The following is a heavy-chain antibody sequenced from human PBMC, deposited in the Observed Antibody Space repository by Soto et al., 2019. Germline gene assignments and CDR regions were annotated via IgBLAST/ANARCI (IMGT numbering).Heavy chain of an antibody. V-gene: IGHV3-30*18. J-gene: IGHJ3*01. Sequence: QVQLVESGGGVVQPGRSLRLSCAASGFTFNHYGMHWVRQAPGKGREWVATISNEGSDKYYADSVKGRLTISRENSKNTVYLQMTSLRGKETAVYYCANDQGIAASQGIHWGHGTMVTISS. CDR3: ANDQGIAASQGIH. CDR1: GFTFNHYG. CDR2: ISNEGSDK. D-gene: IGHD6-13*01.